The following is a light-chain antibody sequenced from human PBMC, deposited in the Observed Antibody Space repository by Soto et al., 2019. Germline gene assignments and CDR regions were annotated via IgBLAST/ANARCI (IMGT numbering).Light chain of an antibody. Sequence: DIQMTQSPSTLSASVGDRVTITCRASQTISTWLAWFQQKPGKAPNLLIYRASSLESGVPSRFSGSGSESDFTLTISSLQPEDFATYYCQQSYNSPPLTFGGGTKVDIK. CDR2: RAS. V-gene: IGKV1-5*03. J-gene: IGKJ4*01. CDR3: QQSYNSPPLT. CDR1: QTISTW.